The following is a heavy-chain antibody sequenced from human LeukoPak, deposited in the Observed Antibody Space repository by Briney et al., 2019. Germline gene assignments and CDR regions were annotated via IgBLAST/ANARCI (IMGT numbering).Heavy chain of an antibody. CDR1: GFTFSSYA. CDR2: ISCDGSNK. V-gene: IGHV3-30-3*01. CDR3: ARGSRDY. D-gene: IGHD2-15*01. Sequence: GRSLRLSCVASGFTFSSYAMHWVRQAPGKGLEWVAVISCDGSNKYYADSVKGRFTISRDNSKNTLYLQMNSLRAEDTAVYYCARGSRDYWGQGTLVTVSS. J-gene: IGHJ4*02.